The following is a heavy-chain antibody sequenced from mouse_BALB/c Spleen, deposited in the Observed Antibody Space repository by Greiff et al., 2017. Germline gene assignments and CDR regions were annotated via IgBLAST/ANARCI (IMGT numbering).Heavy chain of an antibody. CDR2: IRSKSNNYAT. CDR3: VREDLAYYGNYVSMDY. D-gene: IGHD2-10*01. Sequence: GGGLVQPKGSLKLSCAASGFTFNTNAMNWVRQAPGKGLEWVARIRSKSNNYATYYADSVKDRFTISRDDSQSMLYLQMNNLKTEDTAMYYCVREDLAYYGNYVSMDYWGQGTSVTVSS. V-gene: IGHV10S3*01. CDR1: GFTFNTNA. J-gene: IGHJ4*01.